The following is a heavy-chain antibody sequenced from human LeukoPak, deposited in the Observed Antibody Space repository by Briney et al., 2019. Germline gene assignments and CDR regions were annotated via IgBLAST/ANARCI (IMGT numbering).Heavy chain of an antibody. CDR2: IYYSGTT. D-gene: IGHD6-13*01. CDR3: ARGVYIAAAQYAY. V-gene: IGHV4-59*01. Sequence: SETLSLTCTVSGGSISSYYWSWIRQPPGKGLEWIGYIYYSGTTNYNPSLKSRVTISVDTSKNQFSLKLSSVTAADTAVYYCARGVYIAAAQYAYWGQGTLVTVAS. CDR1: GGSISSYY. J-gene: IGHJ4*02.